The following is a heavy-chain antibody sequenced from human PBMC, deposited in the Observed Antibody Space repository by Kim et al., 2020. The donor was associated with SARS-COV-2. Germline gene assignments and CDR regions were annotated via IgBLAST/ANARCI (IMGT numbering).Heavy chain of an antibody. J-gene: IGHJ4*02. CDR1: GFAFGTHA. Sequence: GGSLRLSCAGSGFAFGTHAMSWVRQASGKGLEWVSAIHYSKTFYADSVKGRFTISKDDSKGILYLQMDSLRADDSADSFCLVGVTFYWDSWGQGTLVTVS. CDR3: LVGVTFYWDS. V-gene: IGHV3-23*05. CDR2: IHYSKT. D-gene: IGHD2-15*01.